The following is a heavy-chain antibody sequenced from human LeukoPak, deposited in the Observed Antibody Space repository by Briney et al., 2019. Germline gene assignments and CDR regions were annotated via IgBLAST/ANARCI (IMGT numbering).Heavy chain of an antibody. J-gene: IGHJ4*02. Sequence: SETLSLTCTVSGGSISSYYWSWIRQPPGKGLEWIGYIYSSGNTDYNPALKSRVTMSMDTSRNQFSLKLRSVTAADTAIYYCARDEGIAAQFDYWGQGALVTVSS. CDR1: GGSISSYY. V-gene: IGHV4-59*01. CDR2: IYSSGNT. CDR3: ARDEGIAAQFDY. D-gene: IGHD6-6*01.